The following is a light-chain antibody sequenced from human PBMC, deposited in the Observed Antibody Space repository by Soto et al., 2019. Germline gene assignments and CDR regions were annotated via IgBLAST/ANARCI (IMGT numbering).Light chain of an antibody. V-gene: IGLV2-11*01. Sequence: QSALTQPRSVSGSPGQSATISCTGTSNNIGAYTFVSWYQQHPGKAPNLIIYHVNKRPSGVPDRFSGSKSGNTASLTISGLQAEDESDYYCSAYGGNADVVFGGGTKVTVL. J-gene: IGLJ2*01. CDR3: SAYGGNADVV. CDR1: SNNIGAYTF. CDR2: HVN.